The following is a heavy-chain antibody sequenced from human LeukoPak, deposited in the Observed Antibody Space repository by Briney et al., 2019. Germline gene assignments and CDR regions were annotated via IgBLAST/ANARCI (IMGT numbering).Heavy chain of an antibody. Sequence: GGSLRLSCAASGFTFSSYSMNWVRQAPGKGLEWVSYISSSSSTIYYADSVKGRFTISRDNAKNSLYLQMNSLRAEDTAVYYCARDLLVEAVAGTYDYYYYMDVWGKGTTVTVSS. CDR1: GFTFSSYS. D-gene: IGHD6-19*01. CDR3: ARDLLVEAVAGTYDYYYYMDV. V-gene: IGHV3-48*01. J-gene: IGHJ6*03. CDR2: ISSSSSTI.